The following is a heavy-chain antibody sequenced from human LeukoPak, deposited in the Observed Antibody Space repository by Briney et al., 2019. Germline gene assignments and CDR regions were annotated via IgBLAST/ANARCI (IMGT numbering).Heavy chain of an antibody. J-gene: IGHJ4*02. D-gene: IGHD3-22*01. V-gene: IGHV3-30*02. CDR2: IWADGSRA. CDR1: GFTVSSNY. CDR3: ARDPPGSGFSLDY. Sequence: GGSLRLSCAASGFTVSSNYMNWVRQAPGKGLEWVTFIWADGSRADYADSVKGRFTISRDRSKNTVYLQMNSLRVEDTAVYYCARDPPGSGFSLDYWGQGTPVTVSS.